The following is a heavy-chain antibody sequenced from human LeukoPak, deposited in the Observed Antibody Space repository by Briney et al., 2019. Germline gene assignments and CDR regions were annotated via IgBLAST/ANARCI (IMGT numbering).Heavy chain of an antibody. CDR2: IYYSGST. CDR3: AYGDYETHFDY. D-gene: IGHD4-17*01. CDR1: GGSISSYY. J-gene: IGHJ4*02. Sequence: SETLSLTCTVSGGSISSYYWSWIRQPPGKGLEWIGYIYYSGSTNYNPSLKSRVTISVDTSKNQFSLKLSSVTAADTAVYYRAYGDYETHFDYWGQGTLVTVSS. V-gene: IGHV4-59*01.